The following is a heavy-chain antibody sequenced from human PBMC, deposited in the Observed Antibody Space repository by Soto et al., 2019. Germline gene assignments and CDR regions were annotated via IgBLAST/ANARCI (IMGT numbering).Heavy chain of an antibody. J-gene: IGHJ3*02. CDR1: GFTISSHA. D-gene: IGHD6-19*01. CDR2: ISGSGGST. V-gene: IGHV3-23*01. CDR3: ARDRDSSGWYLLFDI. Sequence: GGSLRLSCAASGFTISSHAMSWVSQAPGKGLEWVSAISGSGGSTYYADSVKGRFTISRDNSKNTLYLQMNSLRAEDTAVYYCARDRDSSGWYLLFDIWGQGTMVTVSS.